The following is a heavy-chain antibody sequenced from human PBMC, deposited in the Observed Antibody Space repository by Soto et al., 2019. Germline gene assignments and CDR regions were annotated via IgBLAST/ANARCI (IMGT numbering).Heavy chain of an antibody. CDR2: ISSSGSTI. CDR3: ARDKRGIAAAGTVAEYFQH. CDR1: GFTFSDYY. V-gene: IGHV3-11*01. Sequence: GGSLRLSCAASGFTFSDYYMSWIRQAPGKGLEWVSYISSSGSTIYYADSVKGRFTISRDNAKNSLYLQMNSLRAEDTAVYYCARDKRGIAAAGTVAEYFQHWGQGTLVTVSS. J-gene: IGHJ1*01. D-gene: IGHD6-13*01.